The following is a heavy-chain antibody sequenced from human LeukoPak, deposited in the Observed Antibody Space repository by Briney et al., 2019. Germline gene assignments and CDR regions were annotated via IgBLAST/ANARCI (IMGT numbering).Heavy chain of an antibody. CDR3: ARVRPNWNDGTFDY. V-gene: IGHV4-4*07. CDR1: GASITNYY. CDR2: IYPSGST. D-gene: IGHD1-1*01. J-gene: IGHJ4*02. Sequence: PSETLSLTCTVSGASITNYYWSWIRQSAGKGLEWIERIYPSGSTHSNPSLKSRVTMSLDTSKNQFSLGLSSVTAADTAVYYCARVRPNWNDGTFDYWGQGTLVTVSS.